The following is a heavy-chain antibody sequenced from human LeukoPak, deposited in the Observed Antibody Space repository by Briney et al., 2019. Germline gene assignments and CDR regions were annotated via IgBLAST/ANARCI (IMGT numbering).Heavy chain of an antibody. J-gene: IGHJ6*03. Sequence: GGSLRLSCEASGFSFSDYGMHWVHQAPGKGLEWVAFIRYDGSNKYYADSVKGRFTVSRDNSQSTLYLQMNSLRVEDTAVYYCAKRVVIKSTDYFYYYIHAWGKGTTVTVSS. CDR1: GFSFSDYG. V-gene: IGHV3-30*02. CDR2: IRYDGSNK. CDR3: AKRVVIKSTDYFYYYIHA. D-gene: IGHD3-3*01.